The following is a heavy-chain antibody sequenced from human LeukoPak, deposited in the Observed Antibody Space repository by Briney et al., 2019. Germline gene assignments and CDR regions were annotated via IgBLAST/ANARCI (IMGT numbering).Heavy chain of an antibody. CDR2: LSGSGITT. J-gene: IGHJ4*01. CDR3: AKGIYSSGSSYFDY. D-gene: IGHD6-19*01. Sequence: GGSLRLSCAASGFTFSNSAMSWVRQAPGKGLVWVSTLSGSGITTYYAPSVKSRFTISRDNSKNKLYLQMNTLRAEDTAVYYCAKGIYSSGSSYFDYWRHGTLVTVS. V-gene: IGHV3-23*01. CDR1: GFTFSNSA.